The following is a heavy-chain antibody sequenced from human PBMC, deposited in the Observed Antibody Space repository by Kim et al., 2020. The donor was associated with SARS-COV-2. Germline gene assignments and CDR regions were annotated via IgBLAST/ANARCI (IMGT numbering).Heavy chain of an antibody. Sequence: GGSLRLSCAASGFTFSSYAMHWVRQAPGKGLEWVAVISYDGSNKYYADSVKGRFTISRDNSKNTLYLQMNSLRAEDTAVYYCARTNGFDIWGQGTMVTVSS. CDR2: ISYDGSNK. CDR3: ARTNGFDI. CDR1: GFTFSSYA. V-gene: IGHV3-30-3*01. J-gene: IGHJ3*02.